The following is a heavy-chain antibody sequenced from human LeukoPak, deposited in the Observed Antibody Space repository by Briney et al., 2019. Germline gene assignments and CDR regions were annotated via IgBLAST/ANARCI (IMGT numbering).Heavy chain of an antibody. CDR3: ARDLARAAAAPGY. Sequence: ASVKVSCKASGYTFTSYGISWVRQATGQGLEWMGWMNPNSGNTGYAQKFQGRVTMTRNTSISTAYMELSSLRSEDTAVYYCARDLARAAAAPGYWGQGTLVTVSS. V-gene: IGHV1-8*02. D-gene: IGHD6-13*01. CDR2: MNPNSGNT. CDR1: GYTFTSYG. J-gene: IGHJ4*02.